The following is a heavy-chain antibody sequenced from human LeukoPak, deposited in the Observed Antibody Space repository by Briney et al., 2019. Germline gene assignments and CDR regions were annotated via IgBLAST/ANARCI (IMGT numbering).Heavy chain of an antibody. Sequence: QAGGSLRLSCAASGFTFSTHGMSWVRQAPGKGLEWISSISDNGGNTNYADSVKGRFTMSRDNSKNTVYVQMNSLTDGDTAVYYCARARYGSGRYLNFFDYWGQGILVTVSS. CDR2: ISDNGGNT. CDR1: GFTFSTHG. CDR3: ARARYGSGRYLNFFDY. V-gene: IGHV3-23*01. J-gene: IGHJ4*02. D-gene: IGHD3-10*01.